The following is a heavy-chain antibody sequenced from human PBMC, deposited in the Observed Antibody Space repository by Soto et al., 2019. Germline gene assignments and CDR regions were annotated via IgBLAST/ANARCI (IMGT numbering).Heavy chain of an antibody. CDR1: VFTLSTYS. J-gene: IGHJ5*02. D-gene: IGHD4-17*01. CDR3: ARDASGTMTMVTTRPDL. Sequence: GGTLTLSCTASVFTLSTYSMNWVRQAPGKGLEWVSSINSISIHIYYADPVKSRFTISRENHKNSLSLQMNSLRAEDTAVYYCARDASGTMTMVTTRPDLWGQGTLVTVSS. CDR2: INSISIHI. V-gene: IGHV3-21*01.